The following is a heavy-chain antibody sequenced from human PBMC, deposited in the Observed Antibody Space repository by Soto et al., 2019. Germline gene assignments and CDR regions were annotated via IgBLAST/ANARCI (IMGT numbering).Heavy chain of an antibody. CDR1: GDSVTGVSDY. J-gene: IGHJ6*02. D-gene: IGHD3-10*01. CDR2: IYYSGSA. V-gene: IGHV4-61*01. CDR3: ARGVGFGYYYYHMDL. Sequence: SETLSLTCTVSGDSVTGVSDYWSWIRQPPGKGLEWIGYIYYSGSADYNPSLGSRVTISIDTSKNQFSLKLTSVTAADTAVYYCARGVGFGYYYYHMDLWGQGTTVTVSS.